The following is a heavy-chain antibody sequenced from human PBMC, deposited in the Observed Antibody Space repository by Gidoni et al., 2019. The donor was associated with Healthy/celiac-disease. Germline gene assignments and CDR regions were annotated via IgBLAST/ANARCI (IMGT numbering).Heavy chain of an antibody. V-gene: IGHV3-9*01. CDR3: AKIGGREQLVPCYFDY. Sequence: EVQLVESGGGLVQPGRSRRRSGEAAGCTLEDYAMHWVRQAPGKGLEWVSCFCCNIGSIGYADSVKGRFTISRDNAKNSLYLQMNSLRAEDTALYYCAKIGGREQLVPCYFDYWGQGTLVTVSS. D-gene: IGHD6-13*01. CDR1: GCTLEDYA. CDR2: FCCNIGSI. J-gene: IGHJ4*02.